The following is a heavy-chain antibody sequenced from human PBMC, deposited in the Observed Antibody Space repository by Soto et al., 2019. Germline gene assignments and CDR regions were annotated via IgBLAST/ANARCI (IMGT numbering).Heavy chain of an antibody. CDR2: INAGYGNT. CDR1: GYTFSSYA. D-gene: IGHD3-10*01. J-gene: IGHJ4*01. V-gene: IGHV1-3*01. Sequence: ASVKVSCKASGYTFSSYAMHWVRQAPGQRLEWMGWINAGYGNTKSSQKFQDRVTISRDTSASTAYMELTSLRSEDTAVYYCARDSGYGSGASVNHYLDFWGRGTQVTVSS. CDR3: ARDSGYGSGASVNHYLDF.